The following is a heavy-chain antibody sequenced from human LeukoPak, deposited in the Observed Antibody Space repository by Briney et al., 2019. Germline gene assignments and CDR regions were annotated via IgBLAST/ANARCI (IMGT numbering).Heavy chain of an antibody. Sequence: GGSLRLSCAASGFTFNTYHMNWVRQAPGEGLEWVSFIDTGGTFIRYADSVKGRFTVSRDNAKNSLYLQMDSLTAEDTAVYYCARDIPSGDRGWFDPWGQGTRVTVSS. CDR2: IDTGGTFI. J-gene: IGHJ5*02. CDR1: GFTFNTYH. V-gene: IGHV3-21*01. D-gene: IGHD2-15*01. CDR3: ARDIPSGDRGWFDP.